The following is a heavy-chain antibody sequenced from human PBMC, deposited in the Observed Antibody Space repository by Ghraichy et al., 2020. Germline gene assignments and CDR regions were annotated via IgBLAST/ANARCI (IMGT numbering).Heavy chain of an antibody. Sequence: GGSLRLSCAASGFTFSSYSMNWVRQAPGKGLEWVSSISSSSSYIYYADSVKGRFTISRDNAKNSLYLQMNSLRAEDTAVYYCARADSGSWSYYFDYWGQGTLVTVSS. CDR3: ARADSGSWSYYFDY. V-gene: IGHV3-21*01. J-gene: IGHJ4*02. CDR2: ISSSSSYI. D-gene: IGHD1-26*01. CDR1: GFTFSSYS.